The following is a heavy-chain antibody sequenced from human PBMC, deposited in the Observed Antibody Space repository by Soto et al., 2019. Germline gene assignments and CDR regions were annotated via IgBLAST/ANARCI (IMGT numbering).Heavy chain of an antibody. D-gene: IGHD3-16*01. J-gene: IGHJ6*02. V-gene: IGHV1-18*01. CDR3: AMVDVYVTPSPQDV. CDR1: GYSFTRYG. Sequence: QVQLVQSRAEVKNPGASVKVSCKASGYSFTRYGIAWARQAPGQGLEWMGWINTYNGNTNYAQNLQGRVTLTTDTSTSTAYMELTSLRANDKAIYYCAMVDVYVTPSPQDVWGQGTTVIVSS. CDR2: INTYNGNT.